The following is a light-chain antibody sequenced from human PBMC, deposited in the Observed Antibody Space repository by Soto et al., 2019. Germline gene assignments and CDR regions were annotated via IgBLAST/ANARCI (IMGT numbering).Light chain of an antibody. Sequence: DLQMTQSPSSLSASVGDRVTITCRASQSISSYLNWYQQKPGKAPKLLIYGASSLQSGVPSRFSGSGSGTDFTLTINSLQPEDFATYYCQQSYTTPSTFGQGTRLEIK. CDR3: QQSYTTPST. J-gene: IGKJ2*01. CDR1: QSISSY. V-gene: IGKV1-39*01. CDR2: GAS.